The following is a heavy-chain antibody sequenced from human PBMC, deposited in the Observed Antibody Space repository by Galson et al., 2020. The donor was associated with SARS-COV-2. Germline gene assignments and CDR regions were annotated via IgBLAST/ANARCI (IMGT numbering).Heavy chain of an antibody. D-gene: IGHD4-17*01. CDR2: IFSNDEK. CDR3: ARIHDYGDYRGDAFDI. Sequence: SGPTLVKPTETLTLTCTVSGFSLSNARMGVSWIRQPPGKALEWLAHIFSNDEKSYSTSLKSRLTISKDTSKSQVVLTMTNMDPVDTATYYCARIHDYGDYRGDAFDIWGQGTMVTVSS. J-gene: IGHJ3*02. V-gene: IGHV2-26*01. CDR1: GFSLSNARMG.